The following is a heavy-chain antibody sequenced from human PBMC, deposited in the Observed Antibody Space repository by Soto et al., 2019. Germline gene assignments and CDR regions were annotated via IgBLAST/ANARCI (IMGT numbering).Heavy chain of an antibody. D-gene: IGHD2-15*01. J-gene: IGHJ5*01. V-gene: IGHV4-59*01. CDR3: ASMIRDSGLSFDS. CDR1: GGSISSYY. Sequence: QVQLQESGPGLVKPSETLSLTCTVSGGSISSYYWSWIRQPPGKGLEWIGFIFYSGSTSYNPSLKSRVTISIDTSEYQFSVTVNSVTAEDTAVYYCASMIRDSGLSFDSWGQGTLVAVSS. CDR2: IFYSGST.